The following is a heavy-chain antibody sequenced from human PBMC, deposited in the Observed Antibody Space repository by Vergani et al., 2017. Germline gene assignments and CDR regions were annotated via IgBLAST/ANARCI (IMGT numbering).Heavy chain of an antibody. D-gene: IGHD3-3*01. CDR1: GGSISSYY. CDR3: ARGNPSGVDFWSGYWGFDY. V-gene: IGHV4-59*12. Sequence: QVQLQESGPGLVKPSETLSLTCTVSGGSISSYYWSWIRQPPGKGLEWIGYIYYSGSTNYNPSLKSRVTISVDTSKNQFSLKLSSVTAADTAVYYCARGNPSGVDFWSGYWGFDYWGQGTLVTVSA. CDR2: IYYSGST. J-gene: IGHJ4*02.